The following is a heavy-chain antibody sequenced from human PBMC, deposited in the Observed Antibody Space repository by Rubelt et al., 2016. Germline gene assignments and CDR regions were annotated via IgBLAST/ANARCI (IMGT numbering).Heavy chain of an antibody. Sequence: QVQLVESGGGLVKPGGSLRLSCAASGFTFSDYYMSWIRQAPGKGLEWVPYISSSSSYTNYADSVKGRFTISRDNAKNSLYLQMNSLGAEDTAVYYCARDFAQLRFLEWLSTPAVGYYGMDVWGQGTTVTVSS. J-gene: IGHJ6*02. CDR3: ARDFAQLRFLEWLSTPAVGYYGMDV. D-gene: IGHD3-3*01. V-gene: IGHV3-11*06. CDR1: GFTFSDYY. CDR2: ISSSSSYT.